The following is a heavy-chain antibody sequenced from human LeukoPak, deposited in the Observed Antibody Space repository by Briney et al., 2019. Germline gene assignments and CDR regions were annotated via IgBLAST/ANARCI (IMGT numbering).Heavy chain of an antibody. CDR2: IYPGDSDP. CDR3: ARRVGDSYFDS. V-gene: IGHV5-51*01. D-gene: IGHD2-21*01. Sequence: GESLKISCKGSGYSFTNYFWIAWVRQMPGKGLEWMGIIYPGDSDPRYSPSFQGQVTISADKSISTAYLQWSSLKASDTAMYCCARRVGDSYFDSWGQGTLVTVSS. CDR1: GYSFTNYFW. J-gene: IGHJ4*02.